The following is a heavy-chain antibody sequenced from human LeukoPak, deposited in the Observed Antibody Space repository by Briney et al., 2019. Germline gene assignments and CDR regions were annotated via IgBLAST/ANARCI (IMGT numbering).Heavy chain of an antibody. D-gene: IGHD6-19*01. J-gene: IGHJ4*02. CDR3: SKDRNVAVAGFAS. Sequence: GGSLRLSCAASGFTFSNYGMHWVRQAPGKGLEWVAVIWYDGSNKYYIDSVKGRFTTSRDNSKNTLFLQMSDLRAEDTALYYCSKDRNVAVAGFASWGQGTLVTVSS. CDR1: GFTFSNYG. CDR2: IWYDGSNK. V-gene: IGHV3-33*06.